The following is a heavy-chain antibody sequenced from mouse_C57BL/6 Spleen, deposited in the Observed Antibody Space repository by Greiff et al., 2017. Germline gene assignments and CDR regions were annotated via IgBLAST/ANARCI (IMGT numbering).Heavy chain of an antibody. CDR2: IYPSSGNT. D-gene: IGHD3-2*02. Sequence: VQLQQSGAELAKPGASVKLSCKASGYTFTSYWMHWVKQRPGQGLEWIGYIYPSSGNTKYNQKFKDKATLTADTSSSTAYMQLSSLTYEDSAVYFCATTLYCSGFDYWGQGTTLTVSS. CDR3: ATTLYCSGFDY. V-gene: IGHV1-7*01. CDR1: GYTFTSYW. J-gene: IGHJ2*01.